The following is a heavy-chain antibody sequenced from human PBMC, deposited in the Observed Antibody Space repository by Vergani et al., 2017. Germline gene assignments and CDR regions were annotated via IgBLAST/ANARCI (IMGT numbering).Heavy chain of an antibody. V-gene: IGHV1-3*01. J-gene: IGHJ4*02. CDR2: INAGNGNT. CDR1: GYTFTSYA. CDR3: AREGFYDYVWRSYRLRGRYYFDY. Sequence: QVQLVQSGAEVKKPGASVKVSCKASGYTFTSYAMHWVRQAPGQRLEWMGWINAGNGNTKYSQKFQGRVTITRDTSASTAYMDLSSLRSEDTAVYYCAREGFYDYVWRSYRLRGRYYFDYWGQGTLVTVSS. D-gene: IGHD3-16*02.